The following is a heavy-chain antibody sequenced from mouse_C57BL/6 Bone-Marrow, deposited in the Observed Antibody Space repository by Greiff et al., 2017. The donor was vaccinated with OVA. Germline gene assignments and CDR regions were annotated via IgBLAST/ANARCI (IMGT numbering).Heavy chain of an antibody. V-gene: IGHV15-2*01. Sequence: VQLQQSGSELRSPGSSVKLSCKDFDSEVFPIAYMSWVRQKPGHGFEWIGGILPSIGRTIYGEKFEDKATLDADTLSNTAYLELNSLTSEDSAIYDCARGGTTVVANWYFDVWGTGTTVTVSS. D-gene: IGHD1-1*01. CDR2: ILPSIGRT. J-gene: IGHJ1*03. CDR3: ARGGTTVVANWYFDV. CDR1: DSEVFPIAY.